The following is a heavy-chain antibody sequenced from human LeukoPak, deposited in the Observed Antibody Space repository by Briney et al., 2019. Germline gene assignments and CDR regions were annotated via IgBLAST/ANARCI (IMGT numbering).Heavy chain of an antibody. CDR3: ARHIGGQWLIYEFNYFDY. CDR2: INHSGST. CDR1: GGSFSGYY. V-gene: IGHV4-34*01. J-gene: IGHJ4*02. Sequence: PSETLSLTCAVYGGSFSGYYWSWIRQPPGKGLEWIGEINHSGSTYYNPSLKSRVTISVDTSKNQFSLKLSSVTAADTAVYYCARHIGGQWLIYEFNYFDYWGQGTLVTVSS. D-gene: IGHD6-19*01.